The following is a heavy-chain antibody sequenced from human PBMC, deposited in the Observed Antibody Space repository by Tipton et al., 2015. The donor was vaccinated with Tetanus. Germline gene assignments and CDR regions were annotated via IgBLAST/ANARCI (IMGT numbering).Heavy chain of an antibody. CDR1: GGSISSGGYY. D-gene: IGHD1-26*01. CDR2: IYYSGST. V-gene: IGHV4-31*03. Sequence: TLSLTCTVSGGSISSGGYYRSWIRQHPGKGLEWIGYIYYSGSTYYNASLKGRLTISIDMSENQSSLTLTSVTGADTAVYYCARHEGVGIVGSYFDVWGQGTTVTVSS. CDR3: ARHEGVGIVGSYFDV. J-gene: IGHJ6*02.